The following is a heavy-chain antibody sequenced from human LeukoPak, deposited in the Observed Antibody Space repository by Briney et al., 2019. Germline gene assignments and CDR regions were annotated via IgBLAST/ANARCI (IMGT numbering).Heavy chain of an antibody. Sequence: ASVKVSCKASGYTFTGYYMHWVRQAPGQGLEWMGWINPNSGGTNYAQKFQGRVTITRDTSISTAYMELSRLRSDDTAVYYCARGVGAIPGDDAFDIWGQGTMVTVSS. D-gene: IGHD1-26*01. CDR2: INPNSGGT. V-gene: IGHV1-2*02. CDR1: GYTFTGYY. CDR3: ARGVGAIPGDDAFDI. J-gene: IGHJ3*02.